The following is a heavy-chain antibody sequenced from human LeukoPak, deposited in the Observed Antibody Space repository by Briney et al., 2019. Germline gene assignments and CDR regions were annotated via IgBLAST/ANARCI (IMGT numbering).Heavy chain of an antibody. Sequence: PQTLSLTCTVSGGSISSGDYYWSWIRQPPGKGLEWIGYIYYSGSTYYNPSLKSRVTISVDTSKNQFSLKLSSVTAADTAVYYCAAADAAEYFQHWGQGTLVTVSS. J-gene: IGHJ1*01. V-gene: IGHV4-30-4*01. CDR1: GGSISSGDYY. CDR3: AAADAAEYFQH. CDR2: IYYSGST. D-gene: IGHD2-15*01.